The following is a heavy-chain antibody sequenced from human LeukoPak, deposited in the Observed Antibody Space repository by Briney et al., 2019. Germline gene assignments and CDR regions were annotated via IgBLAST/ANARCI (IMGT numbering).Heavy chain of an antibody. CDR2: ISAYNGNT. CDR1: GYTFTSYG. Sequence: GASVKVSCKASGYTFTSYGISWVRQAPGQGLEWMGWISAYNGNTNYAQKLQGRVTMTTDTSTSTAYMELRSLRSDDTAVYYCARDSGSSWYTGVRLTTRGFDYWGQGTLVTVSS. J-gene: IGHJ4*02. CDR3: ARDSGSSWYTGVRLTTRGFDY. D-gene: IGHD6-13*01. V-gene: IGHV1-18*01.